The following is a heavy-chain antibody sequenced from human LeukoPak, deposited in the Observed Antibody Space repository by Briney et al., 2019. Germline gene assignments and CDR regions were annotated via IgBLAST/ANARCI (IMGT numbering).Heavy chain of an antibody. CDR2: INDSGST. V-gene: IGHV4-34*01. CDR3: ARETEKQLQY. CDR1: GGSLSGYY. J-gene: IGHJ3*01. D-gene: IGHD6-19*01. Sequence: PSETLSLTCAVYGGSLSGYYWSWIRQSPGKGLEWIGEINDSGSTNYNPSLKSRVTMSVDTSKNQFSLRLSSVTAADTVVYYCARETEKQLQYWGQGTTVSVSS.